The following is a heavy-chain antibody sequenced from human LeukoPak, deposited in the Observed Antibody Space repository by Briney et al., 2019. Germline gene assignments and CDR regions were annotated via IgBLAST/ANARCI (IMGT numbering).Heavy chain of an antibody. CDR2: MNPSGGST. D-gene: IGHD2-15*01. CDR3: ARDTSLVVVAATRAHNWFDP. J-gene: IGHJ5*02. V-gene: IGHV1-46*01. Sequence: ASVKVSCKASGYTFTSYYMHWVRQAPGQGLEWMGIMNPSGGSTSYAQKFQGRVTMTRDTSTSTVYMELSSLRSEDTAVYYCARDTSLVVVAATRAHNWFDPSGQGTLVTVSS. CDR1: GYTFTSYY.